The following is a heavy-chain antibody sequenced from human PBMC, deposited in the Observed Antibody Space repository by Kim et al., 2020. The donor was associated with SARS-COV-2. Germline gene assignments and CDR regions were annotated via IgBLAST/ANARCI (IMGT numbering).Heavy chain of an antibody. Sequence: ASVKVSCKVSGYTLTELSMHWVRQAPGKGLEWMGGFDPEDGETIYAQKFQGRVTMTEDTSTDTAYMELSSLRSEDTAVYYCATDLVYSGSYHALDYWGQGTLVTVSS. CDR1: GYTLTELS. D-gene: IGHD1-26*01. CDR2: FDPEDGET. V-gene: IGHV1-24*01. J-gene: IGHJ4*02. CDR3: ATDLVYSGSYHALDY.